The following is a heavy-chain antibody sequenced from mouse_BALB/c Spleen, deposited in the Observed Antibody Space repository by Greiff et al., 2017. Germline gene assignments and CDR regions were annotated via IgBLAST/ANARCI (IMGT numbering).Heavy chain of an antibody. Sequence: VQLVESGPGLVAPSQSLSITCTVSGFSLSRYSVHWVRQPPGKGLEWLGMIWGGGSTDYNSALKSRLSISKDNSKSQVFLKMNSLQTDDTAMYYCARNSGIGSGNYPWFAYWGQGTLVTVSA. CDR3: ARNSGIGSGNYPWFAY. CDR2: IWGGGST. J-gene: IGHJ3*01. D-gene: IGHD2-1*01. CDR1: GFSLSRYS. V-gene: IGHV2-6-4*01.